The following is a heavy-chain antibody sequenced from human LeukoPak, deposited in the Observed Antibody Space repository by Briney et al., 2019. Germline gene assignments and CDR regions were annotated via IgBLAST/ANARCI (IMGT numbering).Heavy chain of an antibody. CDR1: GYTFTSYY. V-gene: IGHV1-46*01. CDR3: ARGGLAGDFGVVIDY. Sequence: ASVKVSCKASGYTFTSYYMHWVRQAPGQGLEWMGIINPSGGSTSYAQKFQGRVTMTRDTSTSTVYMELSSLRSEDTAVYYCARGGLAGDFGVVIDYWGQGTLVTVSS. D-gene: IGHD3-3*01. CDR2: INPSGGST. J-gene: IGHJ4*02.